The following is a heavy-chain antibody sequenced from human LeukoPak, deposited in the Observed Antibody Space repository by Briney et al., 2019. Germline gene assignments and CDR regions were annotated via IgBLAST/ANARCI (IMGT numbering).Heavy chain of an antibody. CDR3: VRGTGYSAYDYDFDY. Sequence: PGGSLRLSCAASGFTFNSYDMHWVRQPRGKGLEWVSAIGTAGDTYYPGSVKGRFTISRENAKNSLYLQTNSLRAGDTAVYYCVRGTGYSAYDYDFDYWGQGTLVTVSS. CDR1: GFTFNSYD. V-gene: IGHV3-13*04. D-gene: IGHD5-12*01. J-gene: IGHJ4*02. CDR2: IGTAGDT.